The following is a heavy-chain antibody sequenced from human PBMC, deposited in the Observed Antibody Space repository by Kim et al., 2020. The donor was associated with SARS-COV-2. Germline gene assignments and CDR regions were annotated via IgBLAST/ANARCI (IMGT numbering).Heavy chain of an antibody. CDR2: IRNRGGDT. CDR1: GFTFSDYG. J-gene: IGHJ5*02. CDR3: ARKFSETYTSFYFGP. V-gene: IGHV3-23*01. Sequence: GGSLRLSCVASGFTFSDYGMSWVRQAPGKGLEWVSSIRNRGGDTYYADSVRGRFTISRDNSHNTLYLHMNSLRAEDTALYYWARKFSETYTSFYFGPWGQGALVTVPS. D-gene: IGHD3-16*02.